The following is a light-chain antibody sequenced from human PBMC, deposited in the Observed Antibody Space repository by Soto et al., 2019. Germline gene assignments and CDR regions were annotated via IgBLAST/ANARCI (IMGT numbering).Light chain of an antibody. CDR3: QQYGRSSLT. J-gene: IGKJ3*01. Sequence: EIVLTRSPGTLSLSPGERATLSCRASQSVSSTYLAWYQQKPGQAPRLLIYGASSRASGIPDRFSGSGSGTDFTLTISRLDPEDFAVYYCQQYGRSSLTFGPGTKVDIK. V-gene: IGKV3-20*01. CDR1: QSVSSTY. CDR2: GAS.